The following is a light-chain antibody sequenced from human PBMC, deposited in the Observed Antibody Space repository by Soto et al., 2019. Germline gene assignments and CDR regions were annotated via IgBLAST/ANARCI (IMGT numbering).Light chain of an antibody. CDR2: GAS. CDR1: QIVSTSY. CDR3: QQYGNSRA. Sequence: EIVLTQSPGTLSLSPGERATLSCRASQIVSTSYLAWYQQKPGQAPRLLIYGASSRATGIPDRFSGSGSGTDFTLTISRLESEDFAVYYCQQYGNSRAFGQGTKVEIK. J-gene: IGKJ1*01. V-gene: IGKV3-20*01.